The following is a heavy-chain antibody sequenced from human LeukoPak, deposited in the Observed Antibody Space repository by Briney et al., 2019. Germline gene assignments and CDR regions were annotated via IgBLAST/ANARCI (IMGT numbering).Heavy chain of an antibody. D-gene: IGHD1-1*01. CDR3: ARHGNGAFDI. CDR2: IYYSGST. Sequence: PSETLSLTCTVSGGSISSYYWSWIRQPPGKGLEWIGFIYYSGSTNYSPSLESRVTISVDTSKNQFSLKLTPVTAADTAVYYCARHGNGAFDIWGQGTMVTVSS. J-gene: IGHJ3*02. V-gene: IGHV4-59*08. CDR1: GGSISSYY.